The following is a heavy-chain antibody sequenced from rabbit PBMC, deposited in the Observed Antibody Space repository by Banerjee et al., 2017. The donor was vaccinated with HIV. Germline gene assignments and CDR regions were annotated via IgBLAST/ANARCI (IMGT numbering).Heavy chain of an antibody. Sequence: QEQLEESGGGLVKPEGSLTLTCKASGFDLSSYYYMCWVRQAPGKGLEWIACIYTGDGNTHYASWAKGRFTISKTSSTVDLKMTSLTAADTATHFCARGGGGYAGYGHGDDAFDPWGPGTLVTVS. V-gene: IGHV1S45*01. J-gene: IGHJ2*01. CDR1: GFDLSSYYY. CDR2: IYTGDGNT. CDR3: ARGGGGYAGYGHGDDAFDP. D-gene: IGHD7-1*01.